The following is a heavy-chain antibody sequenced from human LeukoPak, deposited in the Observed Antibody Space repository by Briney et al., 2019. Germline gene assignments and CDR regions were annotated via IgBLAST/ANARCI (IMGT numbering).Heavy chain of an antibody. CDR1: GFTFSSYS. J-gene: IGHJ4*02. V-gene: IGHV3-21*01. CDR3: ASIAVADDFDY. D-gene: IGHD6-19*01. Sequence: GGSLRLSCAASGFTFSSYSMNWVRQPPGKGLEWVSSISSSSSYIYYADSVKGRFTISRDNAKNSLYLQMNSLRAEDTAVYYCASIAVADDFDYWGQGTLVTVSS. CDR2: ISSSSSYI.